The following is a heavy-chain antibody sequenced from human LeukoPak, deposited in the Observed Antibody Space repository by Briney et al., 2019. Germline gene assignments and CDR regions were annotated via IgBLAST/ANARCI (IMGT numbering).Heavy chain of an antibody. Sequence: GGSLRLSCAASGFIFSSYSMSWVRQAPGKGLEWVSVITGSGGNTYYADSVKGRFTISKDNSKNTVYLQMSSLRVDDTAVYYCARAASSSWPSYYYGMDVWGQGTTVTVSS. CDR3: ARAASSSWPSYYYGMDV. V-gene: IGHV3-23*01. D-gene: IGHD6-13*01. CDR1: GFIFSSYS. J-gene: IGHJ6*02. CDR2: ITGSGGNT.